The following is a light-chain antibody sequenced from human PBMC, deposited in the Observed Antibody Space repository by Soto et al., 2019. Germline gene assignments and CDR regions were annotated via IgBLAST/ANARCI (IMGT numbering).Light chain of an antibody. CDR2: GAS. CDR1: QSVSSIY. Sequence: EIGLTQSPGTLSLSTGERATLSCRASQSVSSIYLGWYQQKPGQAPRLLIYGASTRATGIPDRFSGSGSGTDFTLTISRLEPEAFAVYYCQQYGRSPLTFGGGTKVEIK. CDR3: QQYGRSPLT. J-gene: IGKJ4*01. V-gene: IGKV3-20*01.